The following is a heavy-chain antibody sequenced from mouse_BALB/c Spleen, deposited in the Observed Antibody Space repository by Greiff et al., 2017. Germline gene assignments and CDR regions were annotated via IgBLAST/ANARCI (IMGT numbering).Heavy chain of an antibody. CDR3: TRYGKGYYAMDY. CDR1: GYTFTSYW. Sequence: LKQPGSELVRPGASVKLSCKASGYTFTSYWMHWVKQRPGQGLEWIGNIYPGSGSTNYDEKFKSKATLTVDTSSSTAYMQLSSLTSEDSAVYYCTRYGKGYYAMDYWGQGTSVTVSS. CDR2: IYPGSGST. D-gene: IGHD2-10*02. V-gene: IGHV1S22*01. J-gene: IGHJ4*01.